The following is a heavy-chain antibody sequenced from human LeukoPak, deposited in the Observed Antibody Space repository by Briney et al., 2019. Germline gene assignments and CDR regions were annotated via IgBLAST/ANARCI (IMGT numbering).Heavy chain of an antibody. J-gene: IGHJ3*02. CDR1: GYSFSSYW. Sequence: GESLKISCKSSGYSFSSYWIGWVCQMPGKGLEWMGIIYPGDSDTRYSPSFQGQVTISADKSISTAYLQWSSLKASDTAMYFCARSLTGTTSAFDIWGQGTMVTVSS. D-gene: IGHD1-20*01. CDR3: ARSLTGTTSAFDI. V-gene: IGHV5-51*01. CDR2: IYPGDSDT.